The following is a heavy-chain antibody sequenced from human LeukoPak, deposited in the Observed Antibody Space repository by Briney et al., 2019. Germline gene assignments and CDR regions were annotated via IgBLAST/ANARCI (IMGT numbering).Heavy chain of an antibody. CDR3: ATGGLEGVAFDI. CDR1: GFTLSNYW. D-gene: IGHD3-16*01. J-gene: IGHJ3*02. V-gene: IGHV3-74*01. Sequence: PGGSLRLSCAASGFTLSNYWMHWVRQAPGEGLVWVSRVDPDGTTTNYADSVTGRFTTSRDNAKDSLYLQMNSLRAEDTAVYYCATGGLEGVAFDIWGQGTMVTVSS. CDR2: VDPDGTTT.